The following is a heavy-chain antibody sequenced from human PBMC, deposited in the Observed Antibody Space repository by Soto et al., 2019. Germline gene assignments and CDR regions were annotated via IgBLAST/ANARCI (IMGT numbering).Heavy chain of an antibody. CDR1: GGSISSYY. D-gene: IGHD3-22*01. J-gene: IGHJ4*02. CDR3: ATGGDSSGYYYASDY. Sequence: QVQLQESGPGLVKPSETLSLTCTVSGGSISSYYWSWIRQPAGKGLEWIGHIYSSGRSNYNPSLKSRVTMSVDSSKNQFPLKLSSLTAADTAVYYCATGGDSSGYYYASDYWGQGTLVTVSS. V-gene: IGHV4-4*07. CDR2: IYSSGRS.